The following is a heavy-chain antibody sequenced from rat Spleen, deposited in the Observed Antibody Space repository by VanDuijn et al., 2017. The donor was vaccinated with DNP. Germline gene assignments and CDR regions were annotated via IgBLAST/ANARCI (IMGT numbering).Heavy chain of an antibody. D-gene: IGHD4-3*01. CDR2: ISTSGGST. J-gene: IGHJ2*01. CDR3: ANSGYFDY. CDR1: GFTFSHYY. Sequence: EVQLVESGGGLVQPGKSLKLSCAASGFTFSHYYMAWVRQAPTKGLEWVASISTSGGSTYYRDSVKGRFTVSRDNAKSTLYLQMDSLRSEDTATYYCANSGYFDYWGQGVMVTVSS. V-gene: IGHV5-25*01.